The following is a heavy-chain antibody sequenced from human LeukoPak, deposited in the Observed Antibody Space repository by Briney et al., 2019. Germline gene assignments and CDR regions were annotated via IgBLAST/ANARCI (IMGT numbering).Heavy chain of an antibody. Sequence: PGGSLRLSCAASGFTFSGYGIHWVRQAPGKGLEWVAVISYDGSNKNYADSVKGRFTISRDNSKNTLYLQMNSLRAEDTAVYYCARDAYYYETSGSYNFFDYWGQGTLVTVSS. CDR3: ARDAYYYETSGSYNFFDY. J-gene: IGHJ4*02. CDR2: ISYDGSNK. D-gene: IGHD3-22*01. V-gene: IGHV3-30*03. CDR1: GFTFSGYG.